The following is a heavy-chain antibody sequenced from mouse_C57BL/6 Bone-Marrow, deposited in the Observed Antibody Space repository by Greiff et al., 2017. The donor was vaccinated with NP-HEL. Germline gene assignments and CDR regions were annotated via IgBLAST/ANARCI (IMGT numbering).Heavy chain of an antibody. Sequence: EVQLVESGGDLVKPGGSLKLSCAASGFTFSRYGLSWVRQTPDKRLEWVATISSGGSYTSSLDRVKGRFTISRDNAKNTLYLQMRSLKSEDTAMYYCARRGGSSYYYAMDYWGQGTSVTVSS. J-gene: IGHJ4*01. D-gene: IGHD1-1*01. CDR1: GFTFSRYG. V-gene: IGHV5-6*01. CDR3: ARRGGSSYYYAMDY. CDR2: ISSGGSYT.